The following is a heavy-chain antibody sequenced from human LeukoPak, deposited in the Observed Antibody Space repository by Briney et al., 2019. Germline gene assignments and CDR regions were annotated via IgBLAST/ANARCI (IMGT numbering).Heavy chain of an antibody. Sequence: SETLSLTCTVSGGSISISNYYWGWIRQPPGKGLEWIGSMSYSGRTYYNPSLKTRVTVSLDTSKNQFSLRLSSVTAADTAVYYCARRTFGGVIAYWGQGTLVTVSS. V-gene: IGHV4-39*07. D-gene: IGHD3-16*02. CDR1: GGSISISNYY. CDR3: ARRTFGGVIAY. CDR2: MSYSGRT. J-gene: IGHJ4*02.